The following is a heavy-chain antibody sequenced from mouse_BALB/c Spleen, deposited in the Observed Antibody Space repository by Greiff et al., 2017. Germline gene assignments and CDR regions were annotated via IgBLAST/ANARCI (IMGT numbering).Heavy chain of an antibody. CDR1: GYSFTSYY. Sequence: EVQLQQSGPELMKPGASVKISCKASGYSFTSYYMHWVKQSHGKSLEWIGYIDPFNGGTSYNQKFKGKATLTVDKSSSTAYMHLSSLTSEDSAVYYCARSPPYGNYAYWGQGTLVTVSA. J-gene: IGHJ3*01. V-gene: IGHV1S135*01. CDR2: IDPFNGGT. CDR3: ARSPPYGNYAY. D-gene: IGHD2-10*02.